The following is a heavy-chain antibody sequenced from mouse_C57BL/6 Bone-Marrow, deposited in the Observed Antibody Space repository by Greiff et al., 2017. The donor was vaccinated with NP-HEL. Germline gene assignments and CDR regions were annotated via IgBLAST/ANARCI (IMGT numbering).Heavy chain of an antibody. V-gene: IGHV5-17*01. CDR3: ARLYSNFFWYFDV. CDR1: GFTFSDYG. D-gene: IGHD2-5*01. CDR2: ISSGSSTI. J-gene: IGHJ1*03. Sequence: EVKLVESGGGLVKPGGSLKLSCVASGFTFSDYGMHWVRQAPEKGLEWVAYISSGSSTIYYADTVKGRFTISRDNAKNTLFLQMTSLRSEDTAMYYCARLYSNFFWYFDVWGTGTTVTVSS.